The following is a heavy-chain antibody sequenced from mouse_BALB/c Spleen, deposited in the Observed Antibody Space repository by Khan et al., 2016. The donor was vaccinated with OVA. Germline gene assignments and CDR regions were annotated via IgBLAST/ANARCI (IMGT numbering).Heavy chain of an antibody. CDR2: INPSNGYT. D-gene: IGHD2-14*01. CDR1: GYTFTSYT. V-gene: IGHV1-4*01. CDR3: VRDGAYHRNDGWFAY. Sequence: ESGAELARPGASVKMSCKASGYTFTSYTIHWIKLRPGQGLEWIGFINPSNGYTNYNQKFKDKATLTADKSSTTVYMQLSSLTSDDAAVYNCVRDGAYHRNDGWFAYWGQGTLVTVSA. J-gene: IGHJ3*01.